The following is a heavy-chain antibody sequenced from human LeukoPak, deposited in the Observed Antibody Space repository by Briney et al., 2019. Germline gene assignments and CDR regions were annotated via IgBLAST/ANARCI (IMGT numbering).Heavy chain of an antibody. J-gene: IGHJ4*02. V-gene: IGHV5-51*01. CDR2: IYPGDSDT. CDR1: GYSFTSYW. D-gene: IGHD3-22*01. Sequence: GESLKISCKGSGYSFTSYWIGWVRQLPGKGLEWMGIIYPGDSDTRYSPSFQGQVTISADKSISTAYLQWSSLKASDTAMYYCARQGAYYYDSSGPDYWGQGTLVTVSS. CDR3: ARQGAYYYDSSGPDY.